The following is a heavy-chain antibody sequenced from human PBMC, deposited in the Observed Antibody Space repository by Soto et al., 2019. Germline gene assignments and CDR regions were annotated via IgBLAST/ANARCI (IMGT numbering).Heavy chain of an antibody. CDR1: GFRFDEYG. J-gene: IGHJ4*02. CDR3: ARGDIAVAVSSDF. Sequence: GSLSLSCAASGFRFDEYGMTWVRQAPGKGLEWVSGTNWDGDDTGYADSVKGRFTISRDNAKNSLYLQMNNLKGEDTAIYYCARGDIAVAVSSDFWGQGTLVTVSS. D-gene: IGHD6-19*01. CDR2: TNWDGDDT. V-gene: IGHV3-20*04.